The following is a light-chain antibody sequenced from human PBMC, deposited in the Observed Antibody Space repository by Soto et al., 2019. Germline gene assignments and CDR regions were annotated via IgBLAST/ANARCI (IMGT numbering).Light chain of an antibody. CDR2: GAS. V-gene: IGKV3-20*01. Sequence: EIVLTQSPGTLSLSPGERATLSCRASQSVSSSYLAWYQQKPGQAPRLLIYGASSRATGIPDRFSARGSGPDFTLTINRLEPEDFAVYYCQQYDSSLGLTFGGGTKVEIK. CDR3: QQYDSSLGLT. J-gene: IGKJ4*01. CDR1: QSVSSSY.